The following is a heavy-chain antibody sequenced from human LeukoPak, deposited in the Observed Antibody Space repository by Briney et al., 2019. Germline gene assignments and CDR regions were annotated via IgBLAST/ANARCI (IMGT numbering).Heavy chain of an antibody. CDR3: ARQVAAAARGHFDY. Sequence: SETLSLTCTVSGGSISSYYWSWIRQPPGKGLEWIGYIYTSGSTNYNPSLKSRVTIPVDTSKNQFSLKLSSVTAADTAAYYCARQVAAAARGHFDYWGQGTLVTVSS. V-gene: IGHV4-4*09. CDR2: IYTSGST. D-gene: IGHD6-13*01. CDR1: GGSISSYY. J-gene: IGHJ4*02.